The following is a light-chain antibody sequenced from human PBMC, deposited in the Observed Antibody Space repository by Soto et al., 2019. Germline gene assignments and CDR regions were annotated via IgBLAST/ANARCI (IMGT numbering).Light chain of an antibody. CDR3: CSYAGSHTVV. CDR1: SSYVGSYNL. J-gene: IGLJ2*01. V-gene: IGLV2-23*01. CDR2: EGS. Sequence: QSALTQPASVSGSPGQSNPISCPGTSSYVGSYNLVSWYQQPPGKAPKLMIYEGSKRPSGVSNRFSGSKSGNTASLTISGLQAEDEADYYCCSYAGSHTVVFGGGTKVTVL.